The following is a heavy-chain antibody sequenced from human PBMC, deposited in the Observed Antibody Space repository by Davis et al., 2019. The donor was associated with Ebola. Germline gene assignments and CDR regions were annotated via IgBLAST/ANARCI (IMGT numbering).Heavy chain of an antibody. D-gene: IGHD2-8*01. J-gene: IGHJ4*02. CDR3: ARHNIVLMVYANYFDY. CDR1: GGSIRSSSHY. V-gene: IGHV4-39*01. CDR2: IFRTGAT. Sequence: MPSETLSFTCTVSGGSIRSSSHYWGWIRQPPGKGLEWMGSIFRTGATSYNPSLKNRVTISVDTSKNQFSLKLSSVTAADTAVYYCARHNIVLMVYANYFDYWGQGTLVTVSS.